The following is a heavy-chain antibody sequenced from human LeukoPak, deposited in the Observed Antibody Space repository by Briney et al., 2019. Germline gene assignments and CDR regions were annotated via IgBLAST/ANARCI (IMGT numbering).Heavy chain of an antibody. V-gene: IGHV3-23*01. CDR1: GFTFSSYA. J-gene: IGHJ3*02. CDR2: ISGSGGST. D-gene: IGHD2-2*01. CDR3: AKLGPRRLLKEDCSSTSCPPI. Sequence: PGGSLRLSCAASGFTFSSYAMSWVRQAPGKGLEWVSAISGSGGSTYYADSVKGRFTISRDNSKNTLYLQMNSLRAEDTAVYYCAKLGPRRLLKEDCSSTSCPPIWGQGTMVTVSS.